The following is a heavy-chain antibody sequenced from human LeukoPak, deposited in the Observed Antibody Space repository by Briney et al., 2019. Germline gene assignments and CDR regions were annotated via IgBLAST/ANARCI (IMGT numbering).Heavy chain of an antibody. CDR2: ISTYDGNT. CDR1: VYTFTSYG. Sequence: GASVKVSCKASVYTFTSYGISWVRPAPGQGLEWMGWISTYDGNTNYAQIFQGRVTVTTATSASTVYMELRSLRSDDTAVYSCARDGVVTPYYFDYWGQGTLVTVSS. CDR3: ARDGVVTPYYFDY. J-gene: IGHJ4*02. D-gene: IGHD3-3*01. V-gene: IGHV1-18*01.